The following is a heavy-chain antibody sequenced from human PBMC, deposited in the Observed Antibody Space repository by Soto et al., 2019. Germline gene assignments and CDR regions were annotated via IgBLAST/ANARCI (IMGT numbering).Heavy chain of an antibody. D-gene: IGHD3-22*01. CDR2: IYSGGIT. J-gene: IGHJ4*02. CDR3: ARGVYYDSSGYYYGGGYFDY. Sequence: GGSLRLSCAASGFTVSSNYISWVRQAPWKGLEWVSVIYSGGITYYADSVKGRFTISRDNSKNTLYLQMNSLRAEDTAVYYCARGVYYDSSGYYYGGGYFDYWGQGTLVTVSS. V-gene: IGHV3-53*01. CDR1: GFTVSSNY.